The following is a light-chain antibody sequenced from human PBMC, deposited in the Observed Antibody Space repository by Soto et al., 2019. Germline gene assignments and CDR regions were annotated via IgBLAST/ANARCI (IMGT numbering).Light chain of an antibody. J-gene: IGKJ4*01. CDR2: DAS. Sequence: EIVLTQSPDTLSLSPGERATLSCRASQSVRSNYLAWYQQKPGQAPRFLIYDASSRATGIPDXFXXXXXXXXXXXTISRLEPEDFAVYYCQQYGSSPLTFGGGTKVEXK. CDR3: QQYGSSPLT. CDR1: QSVRSNY. V-gene: IGKV3-20*01.